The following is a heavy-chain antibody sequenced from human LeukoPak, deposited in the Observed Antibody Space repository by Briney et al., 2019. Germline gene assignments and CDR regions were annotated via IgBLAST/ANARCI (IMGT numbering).Heavy chain of an antibody. V-gene: IGHV4-39*01. D-gene: IGHD2-8*01. CDR3: ARHGVPIYYYGMEV. Sequence: SETLSLTCTVSGGSISSSSYYWGWIRQPPGKGLEWIGSIYYSGSTYYNPSLKSRVTISVDTSKNQFSLKLSSVTAADTAVYYCARHGVPIYYYGMEVWGQGTTVTVSS. CDR1: GGSISSSSYY. CDR2: IYYSGST. J-gene: IGHJ6*02.